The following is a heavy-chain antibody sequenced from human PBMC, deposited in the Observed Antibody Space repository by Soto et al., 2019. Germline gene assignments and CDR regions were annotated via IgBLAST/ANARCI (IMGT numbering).Heavy chain of an antibody. V-gene: IGHV3-33*01. J-gene: IGHJ4*02. D-gene: IGHD3-3*01. Sequence: QVQLVESGGGVVQPGRSLRLSCAASGFTFSSYGMHWVRQAPGKGLEWVAVIWYDGSNKYYADSVKGRFTISRDNSKNTLYLQMNSLRAEDTAVYYCARDFFHPVPSQGLDYWGQGTLVTVSS. CDR2: IWYDGSNK. CDR3: ARDFFHPVPSQGLDY. CDR1: GFTFSSYG.